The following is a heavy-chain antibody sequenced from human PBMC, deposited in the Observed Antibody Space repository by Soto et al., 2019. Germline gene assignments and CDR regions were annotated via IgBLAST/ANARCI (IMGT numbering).Heavy chain of an antibody. D-gene: IGHD3-16*01. CDR3: ARNASGGFDS. V-gene: IGHV1-18*01. J-gene: IGHJ4*02. Sequence: TFSSSSISWVRQAPGQGLECMGWISVYNGNTNYAQTLQGRVTMSTDTSTGTAYMELRSLRSDDTAVYYCARNASGGFDSWGLGTLVTVSS. CDR2: ISVYNGNT. CDR1: TFSSSS.